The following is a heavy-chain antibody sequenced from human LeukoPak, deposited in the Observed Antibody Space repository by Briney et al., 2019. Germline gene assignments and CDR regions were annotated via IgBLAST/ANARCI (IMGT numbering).Heavy chain of an antibody. CDR2: ISFHGTDT. J-gene: IGHJ4*02. V-gene: IGHV3-30*03. D-gene: IGHD6-19*01. CDR3: TRNSGWYGIS. CDR1: GFTFSSYW. Sequence: GGSLRLSCAASGFTFSSYWMNCARQAPGKALEWVAVISFHGTDTYEDSVKGRFTISRDNPKNILYLQLSSLRVEDTAVYYCTRNSGWYGISWGQGTLVAVSS.